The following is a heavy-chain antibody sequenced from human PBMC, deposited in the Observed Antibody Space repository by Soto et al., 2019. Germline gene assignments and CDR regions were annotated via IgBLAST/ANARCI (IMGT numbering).Heavy chain of an antibody. CDR1: GGSISSYY. Sequence: SETLSLSCTVSGGSISSYYWSWIRQPPGKGLEWIGYIYYSGSTNYNPSLKSRVTISVDTSKNQFSLKLSSVTAADTAVYYCAITQCSSTRCYVRRWDYWGLVTLVSVS. V-gene: IGHV4-59*01. J-gene: IGHJ4*02. CDR3: AITQCSSTRCYVRRWDY. D-gene: IGHD2-2*01. CDR2: IYYSGST.